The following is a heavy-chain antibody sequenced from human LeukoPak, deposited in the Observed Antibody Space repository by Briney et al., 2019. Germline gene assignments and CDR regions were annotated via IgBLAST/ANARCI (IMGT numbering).Heavy chain of an antibody. V-gene: IGHV3-53*01. CDR1: GFTVSSNY. Sequence: GGSLRLSCAASGFTVSSNYMSWVRQAPGKGLEWVSVIYSGGSTYYADSVKGRFTISRDNSKNTLYLQMNSLRAEDTAVYYCARGHSGSYYGAFDIWGQGTMVTVSS. CDR2: IYSGGST. CDR3: ARGHSGSYYGAFDI. D-gene: IGHD1-26*01. J-gene: IGHJ3*02.